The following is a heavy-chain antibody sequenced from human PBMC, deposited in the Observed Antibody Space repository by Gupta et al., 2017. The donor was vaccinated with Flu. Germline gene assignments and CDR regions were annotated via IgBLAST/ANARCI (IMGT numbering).Heavy chain of an antibody. CDR3: ASGGGSHNWFDP. J-gene: IGHJ5*02. V-gene: IGHV1-18*01. D-gene: IGHD2-15*01. Sequence: VRQAPGQGLDWMGWISAYNGNTNYAQKLQGRVTMTTDTSTSTAYMELRSLRSDDTAVYYCASGGGSHNWFDPGGQGTLVTVSS. CDR2: ISAYNGNT.